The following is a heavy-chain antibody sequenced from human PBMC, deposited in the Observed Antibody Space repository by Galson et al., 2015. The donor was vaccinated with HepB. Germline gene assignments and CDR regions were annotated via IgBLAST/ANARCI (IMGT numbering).Heavy chain of an antibody. J-gene: IGHJ4*02. D-gene: IGHD1-26*01. CDR3: AAALVGATTSDFDY. CDR1: GFTFTNSA. CDR2: IVVGSGNT. V-gene: IGHV1-58*02. Sequence: SVKVSCKASGFTFTNSAMQWVRQARGQRLEWIGWIVVGSGNTNYAQKFQERVTITRDMSTSTAYMELSSLRSEDTAVYYCAAALVGATTSDFDYWGQGTLVTVSS.